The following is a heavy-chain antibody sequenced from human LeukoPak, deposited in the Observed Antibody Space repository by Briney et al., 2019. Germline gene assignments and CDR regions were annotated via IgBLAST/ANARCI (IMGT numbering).Heavy chain of an antibody. Sequence: PGGSLRLSCAASGFTFSSHVMSWVRQAPGKGPEWVSAISGSGGSTYYADSVKGRFTISRDNSKNTLYLQMNSLRAEDTAVYYCAKDARQQLVQQQWLASEFDYWGQGTLVTVSS. V-gene: IGHV3-23*01. D-gene: IGHD6-13*01. CDR1: GFTFSSHV. CDR3: AKDARQQLVQQQWLASEFDY. CDR2: ISGSGGST. J-gene: IGHJ4*02.